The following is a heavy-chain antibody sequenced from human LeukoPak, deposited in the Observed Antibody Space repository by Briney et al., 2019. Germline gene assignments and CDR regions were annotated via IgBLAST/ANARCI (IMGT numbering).Heavy chain of an antibody. CDR1: GGSFSGYY. J-gene: IGHJ4*02. Sequence: SETLSLTCAVYGGSFSGYYWSWIRQPPGKGLEWIGEINHSGSTNYNPSLKSRVTISVDTSKNQFSLKLSSVTAADTAVDYCARGRGDYWGQGTLVTVSS. D-gene: IGHD3-10*01. CDR2: INHSGST. CDR3: ARGRGDY. V-gene: IGHV4-34*01.